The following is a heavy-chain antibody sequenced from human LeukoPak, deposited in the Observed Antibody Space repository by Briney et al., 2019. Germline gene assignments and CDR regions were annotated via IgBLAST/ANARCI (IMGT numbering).Heavy chain of an antibody. Sequence: ASVKVSCKASGYTFTGYYMHWVRQAPGQRLEWMGWIYPGNGNTKYSQEFQGRVTITRDTSASTVFMELSSLRSDDMAVYYCARGWAGTLEYWGQGTLVTVSS. CDR3: ARGWAGTLEY. D-gene: IGHD6-19*01. CDR1: GYTFTGYY. V-gene: IGHV1-3*03. J-gene: IGHJ4*02. CDR2: IYPGNGNT.